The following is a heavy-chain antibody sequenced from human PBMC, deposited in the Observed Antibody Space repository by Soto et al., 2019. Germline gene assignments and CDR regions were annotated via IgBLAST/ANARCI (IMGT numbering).Heavy chain of an antibody. D-gene: IGHD6-19*01. J-gene: IGHJ4*02. CDR2: TSFDGSSG. CDR1: GFTFSSSG. V-gene: IGHV3-30*18. CDR3: AKSPPTVAGYFDY. Sequence: QVQLVESGGGVVQHGRSLRLSCTASGFTFSSSGMHWVRQAPGKGLEWVAVTSFDGSSGYYADSVRGRFTISRDNSNNTLYLQMNSLRAEDTAVYYCAKSPPTVAGYFDYWGQGTLVTVSS.